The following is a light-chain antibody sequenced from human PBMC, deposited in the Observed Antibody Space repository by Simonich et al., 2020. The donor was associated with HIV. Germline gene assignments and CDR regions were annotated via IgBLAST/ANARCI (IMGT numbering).Light chain of an antibody. CDR1: SGSMASNY. CDR2: EDN. J-gene: IGLJ7*01. Sequence: NFMLTQPHSVSESPGKTVTISCPRSSGSMASNYVQWYQQSPGSSPTTMNYEDNQRPSGVPDRFSGSIDSSSNSASLTISGLKTEDEANYYCQSYDSSNQVFGGGTQLTVL. V-gene: IGLV6-57*01. CDR3: QSYDSSNQV.